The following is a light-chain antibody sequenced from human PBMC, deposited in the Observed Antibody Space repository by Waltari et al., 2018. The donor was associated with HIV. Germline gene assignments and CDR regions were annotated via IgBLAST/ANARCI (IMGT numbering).Light chain of an antibody. CDR2: EVN. CDR1: SNDIGPYNY. V-gene: IGLV2-8*01. J-gene: IGLJ6*01. CDR3: SSYAGSGNLLL. Sequence: QSALTQPPAASGSPGQSVTISCTGTSNDIGPYNYVSWYQQHPDKAPRLLIYEVNKRPPGVPGRSSCSKSGNTASLTFSGLQAEDEADYYCSSYAGSGNLLLFGGGTKVTVL.